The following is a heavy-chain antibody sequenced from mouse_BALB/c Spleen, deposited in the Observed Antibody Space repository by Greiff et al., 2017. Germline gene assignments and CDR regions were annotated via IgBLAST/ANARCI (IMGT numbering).Heavy chain of an antibody. Sequence: EVQVVESGGGLVKPGGSLKLSCAASGFALSSYDMSWVRQTPEKRLEWVAYISSGGGSTYYPDTVKGRFTISRDNAKNSLYLQMSSLKSEDTAMYYCARPYDGYYAWFAYWGQGTLVTVSA. D-gene: IGHD2-3*01. CDR3: ARPYDGYYAWFAY. CDR2: ISSGGGST. CDR1: GFALSSYD. J-gene: IGHJ3*01. V-gene: IGHV5-12-1*01.